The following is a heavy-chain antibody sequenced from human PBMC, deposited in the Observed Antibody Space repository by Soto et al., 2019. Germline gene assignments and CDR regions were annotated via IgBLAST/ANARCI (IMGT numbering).Heavy chain of an antibody. CDR3: ARDRAAGGY. CDR1: GFSFSTYE. V-gene: IGHV3-48*03. CDR2: ISSGSDTI. D-gene: IGHD6-13*01. J-gene: IGHJ4*02. Sequence: GGSLRLSCAASGFSFSTYEMNWVRQAPGKGLEWVAYISSGSDTIHYADSVRGRFTVSRDNAKNSLYLQMNSLRVEDTALYYCARDRAAGGYWGQGTLVPSPQ.